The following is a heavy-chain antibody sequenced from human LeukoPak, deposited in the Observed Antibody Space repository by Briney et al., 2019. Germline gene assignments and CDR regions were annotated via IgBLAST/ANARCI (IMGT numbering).Heavy chain of an antibody. V-gene: IGHV3-15*01. D-gene: IGHD3-16*01. CDR1: GFTFSNAW. J-gene: IGHJ6*03. CDR2: IKSKTDGGTT. Sequence: GGSLRLSCAASGFTFSNAWMSWVRQAPGKGLEWVGRIKSKTDGGTTDYAAPVKGRFTISRDDSKNTLYLQMNSLKTEDAAVYYCTTDMMPNYYMDVWGKGTTVTVSS. CDR3: TTDMMPNYYMDV.